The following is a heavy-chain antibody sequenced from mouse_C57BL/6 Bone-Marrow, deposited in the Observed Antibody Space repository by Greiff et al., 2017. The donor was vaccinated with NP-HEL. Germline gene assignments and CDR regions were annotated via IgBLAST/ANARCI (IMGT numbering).Heavy chain of an antibody. CDR1: GFTFSDYG. CDR3: AKPCDYYAMDY. V-gene: IGHV5-17*01. CDR2: ISSGSSTI. Sequence: EVMLVESGGGLVKPGGSLKLSCAASGFTFSDYGMHWVRQAPEKGLEWVAYISSGSSTIYYADTVKGRFTISRDNAKNTLFLQMTSLRSEDTAMYYCAKPCDYYAMDYWGQGTSVTVSS. J-gene: IGHJ4*01.